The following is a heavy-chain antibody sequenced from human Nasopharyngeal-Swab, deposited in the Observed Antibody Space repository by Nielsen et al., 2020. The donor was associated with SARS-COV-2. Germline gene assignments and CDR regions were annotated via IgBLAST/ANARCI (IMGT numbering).Heavy chain of an antibody. D-gene: IGHD1-7*01. CDR3: ARVLPFRITGTSGMDV. V-gene: IGHV1-46*01. CDR1: VYTFTRYY. J-gene: IGHJ6*02. Sequence: ASVTVSCKASVYTFTRYYLHWVRQAPGQGLDWMGIINPTDGSTSYAQKFEGRVTMTRVTSTGTVYMELNSLRSEDTAVYYCARVLPFRITGTSGMDVWGQGTTVTVSS. CDR2: INPTDGST.